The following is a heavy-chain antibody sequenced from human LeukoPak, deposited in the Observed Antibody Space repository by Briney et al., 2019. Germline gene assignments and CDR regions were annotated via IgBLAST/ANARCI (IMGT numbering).Heavy chain of an antibody. CDR3: ARAAYYNILTVCYNYYYGMDV. D-gene: IGHD3-9*01. CDR2: ISSSSSYI. J-gene: IGHJ6*02. CDR1: GFTFSSYG. Sequence: GGSLRLSRAVSGFTFSSYGMHWVRQAPGKGLEWVSSISSSSSYIYYADSVKGRFTISRDNAKNSLYLQMNSLRAEDTAVYYCARAAYYNILTVCYNYYYGMDVWGQGTTVTVSS. V-gene: IGHV3-21*01.